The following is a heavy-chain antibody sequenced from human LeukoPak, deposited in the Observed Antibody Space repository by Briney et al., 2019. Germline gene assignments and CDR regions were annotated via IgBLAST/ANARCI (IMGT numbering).Heavy chain of an antibody. CDR3: ARGPPAPELRFYVY. CDR2: IYYSGNT. J-gene: IGHJ4*02. CDR1: GGSVSSGDYY. V-gene: IGHV4-31*03. Sequence: SETLSLTCTVSGGSVSSGDYYWSWIRQHPGKGLEWIGYIYYSGNTYYNPSLKSRVTMSLDTSKNQFSLKLSSVTAADTAVYYCARGPPAPELRFYVYWGQGTLVTVSS. D-gene: IGHD3-3*01.